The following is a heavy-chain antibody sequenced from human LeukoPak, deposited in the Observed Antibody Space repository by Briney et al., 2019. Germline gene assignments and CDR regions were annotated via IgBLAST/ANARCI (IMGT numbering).Heavy chain of an antibody. Sequence: GSSVKVSCKASGGTFSSYAISWVRQAPGQGLEWIGRIIPIFGTANYAQKFQGRVTITTDESTSTAYMELSSLRSEDTAVYYCARERWLDNRTLFYWGQGTLVTVSS. D-gene: IGHD5-24*01. J-gene: IGHJ4*02. CDR2: IIPIFGTA. CDR3: ARERWLDNRTLFY. V-gene: IGHV1-69*05. CDR1: GGTFSSYA.